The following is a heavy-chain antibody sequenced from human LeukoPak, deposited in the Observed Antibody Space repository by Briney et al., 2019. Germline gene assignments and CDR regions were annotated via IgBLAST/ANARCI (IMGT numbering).Heavy chain of an antibody. J-gene: IGHJ4*02. CDR1: GSIFSTYW. Sequence: RGASLQISCKGSGSIFSTYWIGWVRQLPGKGLEWMGIIYPGDSDTRYSPSFQGQVTISADKSTSTAYLQWSSLKASDTAMYYCARYDSNPTLFDYWGQGTLVTVSS. V-gene: IGHV5-51*01. CDR3: ARYDSNPTLFDY. CDR2: IYPGDSDT. D-gene: IGHD4-11*01.